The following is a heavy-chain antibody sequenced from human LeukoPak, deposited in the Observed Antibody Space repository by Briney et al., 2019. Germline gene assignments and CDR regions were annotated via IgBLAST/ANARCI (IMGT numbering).Heavy chain of an antibody. CDR2: INHSGGT. D-gene: IGHD3-10*02. CDR3: ARGCSLAEEAYYYYMDV. Sequence: SETLSLTCAVYGGSFSGYYWSWIRQPPGKGLEWIGEINHSGGTNYNPSLKSRVTISVDTSKNQFSLKLSSVTAADTAVYYCARGCSLAEEAYYYYMDVWGKGTTVTVSS. J-gene: IGHJ6*03. CDR1: GGSFSGYY. V-gene: IGHV4-34*01.